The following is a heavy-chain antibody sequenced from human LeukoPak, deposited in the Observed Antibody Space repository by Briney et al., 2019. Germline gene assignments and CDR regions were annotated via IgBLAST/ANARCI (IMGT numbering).Heavy chain of an antibody. D-gene: IGHD2-21*01. V-gene: IGHV4-61*02. J-gene: IGHJ6*03. CDR2: IYTSGST. CDR3: ARVPQVAYSGFYYMDV. Sequence: TLSLTCTVSGGSISSGRYYWSWIRQPAGKGLEWIGRIYTSGSTNYNPSLESRVTISLDTSKNQFSLRLTSVTAADTAVYYCARVPQVAYSGFYYMDVWGKGTTVTVSS. CDR1: GGSISSGRYY.